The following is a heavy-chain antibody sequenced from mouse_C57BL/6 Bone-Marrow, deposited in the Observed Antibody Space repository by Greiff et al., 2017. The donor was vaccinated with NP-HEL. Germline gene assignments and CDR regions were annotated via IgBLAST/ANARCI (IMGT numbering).Heavy chain of an antibody. Sequence: EVQGVESGGGLVKPGGSLKLSCAASGFTFSDYGMHWVRQAPEKGLEWVAYISSGSSTIYYADTVKGRFTISRDNAKNTLFLQMTSLRSEETTMYYCARVLTGYAMDYWGQGTSVTVSS. CDR1: GFTFSDYG. J-gene: IGHJ4*01. CDR2: ISSGSSTI. D-gene: IGHD4-1*01. V-gene: IGHV5-17*01. CDR3: ARVLTGYAMDY.